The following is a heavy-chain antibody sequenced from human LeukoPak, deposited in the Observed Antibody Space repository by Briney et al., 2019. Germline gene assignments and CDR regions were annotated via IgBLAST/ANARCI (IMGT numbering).Heavy chain of an antibody. V-gene: IGHV3-7*03. J-gene: IGHJ4*02. CDR1: EFTFSNYW. CDR2: INYDGGET. CDR3: ARSSGIGTTDY. Sequence: GGSLRLSCVASEFTFSNYWMSWVRQAPGKGLEGVTNINYDGGETYYVDSVRGRFTISRDNAKNSLYLQMNSLRAEDTAVYYCARSSGIGTTDYWGQGTLVTVSS. D-gene: IGHD1-1*01.